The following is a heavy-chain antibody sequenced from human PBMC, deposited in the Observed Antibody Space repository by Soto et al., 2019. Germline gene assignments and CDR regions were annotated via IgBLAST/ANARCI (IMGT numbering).Heavy chain of an antibody. J-gene: IGHJ4*02. CDR2: ISYDGSNK. D-gene: IGHD1-26*01. CDR1: GFPLRKYC. CDR3: AKGAYSGSYLDY. V-gene: IGHV3-30*18. Sequence: GGSPRISFFAPGFPLRKYCMHSGRPAPGKGLEWVAVISYDGSNKYYADSVKGRFTISRDNSKNTLYLQMNSLRAEDTAVYYCAKGAYSGSYLDYWGQGTLVTVSS.